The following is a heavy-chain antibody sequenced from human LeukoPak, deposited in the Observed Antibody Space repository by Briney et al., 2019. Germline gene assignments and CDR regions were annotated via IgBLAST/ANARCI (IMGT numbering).Heavy chain of an antibody. CDR2: VYYSGST. CDR1: GGFITAYY. J-gene: IGHJ2*01. V-gene: IGHV4-59*01. Sequence: SETLSLTCTVSGGFITAYYWSWIRQPPGKGLEWIGYVYYSGSTNYNPSLKSRVTISVDTSKNQFSLKLSSVTAADTAVYYCARVYYSNSYDYWYFDLWGRGTLVTVSS. D-gene: IGHD6-13*01. CDR3: ARVYYSNSYDYWYFDL.